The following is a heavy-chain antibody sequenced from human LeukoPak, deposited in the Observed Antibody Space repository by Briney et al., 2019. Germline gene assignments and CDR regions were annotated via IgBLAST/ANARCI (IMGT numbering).Heavy chain of an antibody. D-gene: IGHD3-10*01. Sequence: SETLSLTCAVYGGSFSGYYWSWIRQPPGKGLEWIGEINHSGSTNYNPSLESRVTISVDTSKNQFSLKLSSVTAADTAVYYCARRRITMVRGKLSWFDPWGQGTLVTVSS. V-gene: IGHV4-34*01. J-gene: IGHJ5*02. CDR3: ARRRITMVRGKLSWFDP. CDR2: INHSGST. CDR1: GGSFSGYY.